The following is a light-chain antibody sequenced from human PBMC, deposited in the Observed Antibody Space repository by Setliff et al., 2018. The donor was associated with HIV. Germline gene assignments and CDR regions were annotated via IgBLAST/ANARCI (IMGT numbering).Light chain of an antibody. CDR1: SSDVGGYNY. Sequence: QSVLTRPPSASGTPGQRVTVFCSGSSSDVGGYNYVSWYQQHPGKAPKLMIYDVSNRPSGVSNRFSGSKSGNTASLTISGLQAEDEADYYCSSYTSSSTLGVFGTGTKGTV. CDR3: SSYTSSSTLGV. V-gene: IGLV2-14*03. CDR2: DVS. J-gene: IGLJ1*01.